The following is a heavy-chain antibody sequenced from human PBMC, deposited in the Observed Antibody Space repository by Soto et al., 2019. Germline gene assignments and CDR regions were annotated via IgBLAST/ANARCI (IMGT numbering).Heavy chain of an antibody. CDR2: INHSGST. Sequence: QVQLQQWGAGLLKPSETLSLTCAVYGGSFSGYYWSWIRQPPGKGLEWIGEINHSGSTNYNPSLKSRVTIPGXXSXNXXSLKLSSVTAAYTAVYYCAGERYCSGGSCLTSGDYWGQGTLVTVSS. CDR1: GGSFSGYY. D-gene: IGHD2-15*01. CDR3: AGERYCSGGSCLTSGDY. J-gene: IGHJ4*02. V-gene: IGHV4-34*01.